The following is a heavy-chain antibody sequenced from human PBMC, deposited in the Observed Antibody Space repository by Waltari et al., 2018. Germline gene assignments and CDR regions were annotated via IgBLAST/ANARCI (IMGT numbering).Heavy chain of an antibody. Sequence: QLQLQESGPGLVKPSETLSLTCTVSGGSISSSSYYWGWIRQPPGKGLEWIGSIYYSGSTYYNPSLKSRVTISVDTSKNQFSLKLSSVTAADTAVYYCARVNYVEYFDYWGQGTLVTVSS. V-gene: IGHV4-39*07. D-gene: IGHD1-7*01. CDR3: ARVNYVEYFDY. CDR2: IYYSGST. CDR1: GGSISSSSYY. J-gene: IGHJ4*02.